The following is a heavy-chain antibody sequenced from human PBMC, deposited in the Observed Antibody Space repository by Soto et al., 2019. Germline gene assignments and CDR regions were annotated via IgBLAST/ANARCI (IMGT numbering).Heavy chain of an antibody. J-gene: IGHJ6*02. CDR1: GGSISSGDYY. CDR3: ARDKRITIFGVVIEGDPTDYYGMDV. CDR2: IYYSGST. V-gene: IGHV4-30-4*01. Sequence: SETLSLTCTVSGGSISSGDYYWSWIRQPPGKGLEWFGYIYYSGSTYYNPSLKSRVTISVDTSKNQFSLKLGSVTAADTAVYYCARDKRITIFGVVIEGDPTDYYGMDVWGQGTTVT. D-gene: IGHD3-3*01.